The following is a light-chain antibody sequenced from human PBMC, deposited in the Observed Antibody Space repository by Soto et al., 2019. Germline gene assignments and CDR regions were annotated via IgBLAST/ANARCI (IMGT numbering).Light chain of an antibody. CDR2: EVT. Sequence: QSALTQPASVSGSPGQSITISCTGTSSDVGSYNLVSWYQQHPGKAPKLMIYEVTKRPSGVSNRFSGSKSGNTASLTSSGLQAEDEADYYCCSYAGTSTWVLGGGTKLTVL. V-gene: IGLV2-23*02. CDR3: CSYAGTSTWV. J-gene: IGLJ3*02. CDR1: SSDVGSYNL.